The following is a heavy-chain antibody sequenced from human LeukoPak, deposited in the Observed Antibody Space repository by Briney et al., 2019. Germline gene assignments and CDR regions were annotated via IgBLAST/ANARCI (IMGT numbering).Heavy chain of an antibody. CDR1: GGSMSYSF. J-gene: IGHJ3*02. CDR3: TRDGEKGSGGDAFDI. V-gene: IGHV4-4*07. CDR2: TYVSGSP. D-gene: IGHD3-10*01. Sequence: ASETLSLTCSVSGGSMSYSFWSWIRQPAGKGLEWIGRTYVSGSPNYNPSLKGRVTMSVDMSKNQFSLRLNSVTAADTAVYYCTRDGEKGSGGDAFDIWGQGTMVTVSS.